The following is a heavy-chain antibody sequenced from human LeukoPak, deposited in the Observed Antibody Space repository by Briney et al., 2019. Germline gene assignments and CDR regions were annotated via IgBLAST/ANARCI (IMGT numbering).Heavy chain of an antibody. CDR1: GGSISSGGYS. J-gene: IGHJ4*02. Sequence: PSQTLSLTCAVSGGSISSGGYSWSWIRQPPGKGLEWIGYIYHSGSTYYNPSLKSRVTISVDRSKNQFSLKLSSVTAADTAVYYCARGLYRGEEYHFDYWGQGTLVTVSS. CDR2: IYHSGST. V-gene: IGHV4-30-2*01. CDR3: ARGLYRGEEYHFDY. D-gene: IGHD2-2*01.